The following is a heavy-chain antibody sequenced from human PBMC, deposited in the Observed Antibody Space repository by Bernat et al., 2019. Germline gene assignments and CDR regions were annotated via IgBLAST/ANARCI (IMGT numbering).Heavy chain of an antibody. CDR3: ATDRRPFDGNNGWYFDL. Sequence: QVQLQESGPGLVKPSQTLSLTCTVSGGSISSDNYYWTWIRQPAGKGLEWIGRIYYSGSTNCNPSLKSRVTISVDTSKNQFSLKLSSVTAADTAVYYCATDRRPFDGNNGWYFDLWGRGTLVTVSS. CDR2: IYYSGST. D-gene: IGHD5-24*01. CDR1: GGSISSDNYY. V-gene: IGHV4-61*02. J-gene: IGHJ2*01.